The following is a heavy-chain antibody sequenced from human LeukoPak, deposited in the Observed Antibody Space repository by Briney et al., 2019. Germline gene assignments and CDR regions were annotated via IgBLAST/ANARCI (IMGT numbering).Heavy chain of an antibody. CDR3: AREPLALDY. V-gene: IGHV7-4-1*02. J-gene: IGHJ4*02. Sequence: VASVKVSCKASGYTFTNYGINWVRQAPGQGLEWMGWINTKTGNPTYAQGFRGRIVFSLDTSVSTAYLQISSLRAEDTAVYYCAREPLALDYWGQGTLVTVSS. CDR1: GYTFTNYG. CDR2: INTKTGNP.